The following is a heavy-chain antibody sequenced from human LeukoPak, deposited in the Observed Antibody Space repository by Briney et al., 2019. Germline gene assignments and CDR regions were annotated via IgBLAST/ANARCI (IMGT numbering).Heavy chain of an antibody. CDR1: GGSISSSSYY. V-gene: IGHV4-39*07. CDR2: IYYSGST. CDR3: ARAHYGSGSYGY. J-gene: IGHJ4*02. Sequence: SETLSLTCTVSGGSISSSSYYWGWIRQPPGKGLEWIGSIYYSGSTYYNPSLKSRVTISVDTSKNQFSLKLSSVTAEDTAVYYCARAHYGSGSYGYWGQGTLVAVSS. D-gene: IGHD3-10*01.